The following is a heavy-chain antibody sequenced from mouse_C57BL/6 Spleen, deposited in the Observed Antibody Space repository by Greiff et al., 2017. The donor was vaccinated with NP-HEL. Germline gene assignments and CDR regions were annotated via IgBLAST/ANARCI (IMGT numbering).Heavy chain of an antibody. J-gene: IGHJ4*01. CDR1: GFTFSSYG. CDR2: ISSGGSYT. CDR3: ARHGGDAMDY. V-gene: IGHV5-6*02. Sequence: EVKLVESGGDLVKPGGSLKLSCAASGFTFSSYGMSWVRQTPDKRLEWVATISSGGSYTSYPDSVKGRFTISRDNAKNTRYLQMSSLKSEDTAMYYCARHGGDAMDYWGQGTSVTVSS.